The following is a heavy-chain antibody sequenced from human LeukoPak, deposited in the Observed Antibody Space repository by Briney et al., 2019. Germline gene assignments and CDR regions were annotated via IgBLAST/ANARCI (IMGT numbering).Heavy chain of an antibody. D-gene: IGHD1-26*01. CDR1: GGSISSGDYY. Sequence: SETLSLTCTVSGGSISSGDYYWSWIRQPPGKGLEWIGYIYYSGSTYYNSSLKSRITISVDTSKKQFSLKLNSVTAADTAVYYCARVVGATAYFDYWGQGTLVTVSS. CDR3: ARVVGATAYFDY. CDR2: IYYSGST. J-gene: IGHJ4*02. V-gene: IGHV4-30-4*08.